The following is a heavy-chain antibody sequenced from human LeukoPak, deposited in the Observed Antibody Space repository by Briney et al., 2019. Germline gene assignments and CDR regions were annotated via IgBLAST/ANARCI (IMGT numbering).Heavy chain of an antibody. V-gene: IGHV3-23*01. CDR3: AKSFSVGYSSGWYVAAYYFDY. Sequence: PGVSLRLSCAASGFIFSSCAMSWVRQAPGKGLEWISVISGSGGNTYYRDSVKGQFTISRDNSRNTLHLQMNSLRDEDTAVYYCAKSFSVGYSSGWYVAAYYFDYWGQGTLVTVSS. CDR1: GFIFSSCA. CDR2: ISGSGGNT. D-gene: IGHD6-19*01. J-gene: IGHJ4*02.